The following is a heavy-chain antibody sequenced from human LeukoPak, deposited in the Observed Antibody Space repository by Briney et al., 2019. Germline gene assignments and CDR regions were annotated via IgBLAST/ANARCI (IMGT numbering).Heavy chain of an antibody. CDR3: ARDGSGSTYYYGMDV. CDR1: GGTFSSYA. Sequence: SVKVSCKASGGTFSSYAISWVRQAPGQGLEWMGGIIPIFGTANYAQKFQGRVTITADKYTSTAYMELSSLRSEDTAVYYCARDGSGSTYYYGMDVWGKGTTVTVSS. V-gene: IGHV1-69*06. CDR2: IIPIFGTA. D-gene: IGHD3-10*01. J-gene: IGHJ6*04.